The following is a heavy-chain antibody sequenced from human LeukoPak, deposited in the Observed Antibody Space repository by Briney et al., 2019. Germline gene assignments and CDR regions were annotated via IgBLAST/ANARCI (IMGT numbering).Heavy chain of an antibody. Sequence: GGSQKLSCAPSGFTFSRLYMHWVRQASGKGLKWVGLIRSKTDSYSIVYGRSVRGKFTSSRDDSKTTAYLQMNSLKAEDTAVYYSTRQHCSGGSCSYVDYWGKGTLVTVSS. D-gene: IGHD2-15*01. V-gene: IGHV3-73*01. CDR2: IRSKTDSYSI. CDR3: TRQHCSGGSCSYVDY. CDR1: GFTFSRLY. J-gene: IGHJ4*02.